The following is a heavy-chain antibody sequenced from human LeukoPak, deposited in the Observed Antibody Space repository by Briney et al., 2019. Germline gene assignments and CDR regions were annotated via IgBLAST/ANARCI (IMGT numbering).Heavy chain of an antibody. D-gene: IGHD1-14*01. J-gene: IGHJ5*02. CDR3: AKDTTPPKAGFDP. Sequence: GGSLRLPCAASGFTFSSYGMHWVRQAPGKGLEWVAFIRYDGSNKYYADSVKGRFTISRDNSKYTLYLQMNSLRAEDTSIYFYAKDTTPPKAGFDPWGQGTLVTVSS. CDR1: GFTFSSYG. V-gene: IGHV3-30*02. CDR2: IRYDGSNK.